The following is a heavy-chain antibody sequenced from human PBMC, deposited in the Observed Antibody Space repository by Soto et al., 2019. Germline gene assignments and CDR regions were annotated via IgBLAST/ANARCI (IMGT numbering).Heavy chain of an antibody. CDR3: AKDIGSGSYYSTIDY. CDR1: GFTFSSYA. V-gene: IGHV3-23*01. CDR2: ISGSGGST. J-gene: IGHJ4*02. D-gene: IGHD1-26*01. Sequence: GGSLRLSCAASGFTFSSYAMSWVRQAPGKGLEWVSAISGSGGSTCYADSVKGRFTISRDNSKNTLYLQMNSLRAEDTAVYYCAKDIGSGSYYSTIDYRGQGTLVTVSS.